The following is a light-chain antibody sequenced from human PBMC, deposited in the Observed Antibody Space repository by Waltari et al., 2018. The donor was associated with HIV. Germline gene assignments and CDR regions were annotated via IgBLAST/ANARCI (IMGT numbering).Light chain of an antibody. V-gene: IGKV4-1*01. CDR1: QRVLYSSNNKNY. CDR2: WAS. J-gene: IGKJ5*01. Sequence: DIVMTQSPDSLVVSLGERATINCKSSQRVLYSSNNKNYLAWYQQKPGQPPKLLIYWASTRESGVPDRFSGSGSGTDFTLTISSLQAEDVAVYYCQQYYSTLLITFGQGTRLEIK. CDR3: QQYYSTLLIT.